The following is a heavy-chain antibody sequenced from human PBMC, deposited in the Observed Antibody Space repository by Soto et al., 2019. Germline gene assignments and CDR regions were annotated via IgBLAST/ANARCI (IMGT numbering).Heavy chain of an antibody. V-gene: IGHV4-31*03. Sequence: QVQLQESGPGLVKPSQTLSLTCTVSGGSISSGGYYWSWIRQHPGKGLEWIGYIYYSGSTYYNPSLKSRVTISVDTSKNQFALKLSSVTAADTAVYYCARDGLQSGYGMDVWGQGTTVTVSS. D-gene: IGHD2-15*01. CDR3: ARDGLQSGYGMDV. CDR2: IYYSGST. J-gene: IGHJ6*02. CDR1: GGSISSGGYY.